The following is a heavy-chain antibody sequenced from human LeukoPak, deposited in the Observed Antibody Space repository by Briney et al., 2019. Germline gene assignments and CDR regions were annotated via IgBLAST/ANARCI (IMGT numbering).Heavy chain of an antibody. CDR2: IKQDGSEK. D-gene: IGHD3-10*01. V-gene: IGHV3-7*01. CDR1: GFTFSSYW. J-gene: IGHJ4*02. Sequence: PGVSLRLSCAASGFTFSSYWMSWVRQAPGKGLEWVANIKQDGSEKYYVDSVKGRFTISRDNAKNSPYLQMNSLRAEDTAVYYCARDGGITMVRGARLDYWGQGTLVTVSS. CDR3: ARDGGITMVRGARLDY.